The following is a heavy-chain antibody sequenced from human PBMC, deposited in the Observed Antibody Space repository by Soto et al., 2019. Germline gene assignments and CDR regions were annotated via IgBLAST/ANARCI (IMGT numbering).Heavy chain of an antibody. Sequence: QVQLVESGGGVVQPGRSLRLSCAASGFTFSSYAMHWVRQAPGKGLVWVAVISYDGSNKYYADSVKGRFTISRDNSKNTLYLQINSLRAEDTAVYYCARSGEYQLLYYYYYGMDVWGQGTTVTVSS. J-gene: IGHJ6*02. D-gene: IGHD2-2*01. CDR3: ARSGEYQLLYYYYYGMDV. V-gene: IGHV3-30-3*01. CDR1: GFTFSSYA. CDR2: ISYDGSNK.